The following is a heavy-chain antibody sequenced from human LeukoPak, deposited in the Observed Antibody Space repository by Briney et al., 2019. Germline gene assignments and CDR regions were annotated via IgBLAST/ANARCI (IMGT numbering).Heavy chain of an antibody. V-gene: IGHV1-2*02. D-gene: IGHD4-11*01. Sequence: ASVKVPCKASGYTFTGYYFHWVRQAPGQGLEWMGWINPNTAGTNYAQKFLGGVTLTWDTSISTAYMELNRLTSDDTAVYYCATSAGDYRAGHYYYMGVWGKGTSVTVSS. CDR2: INPNTAGT. CDR1: GYTFTGYY. CDR3: ATSAGDYRAGHYYYMGV. J-gene: IGHJ6*03.